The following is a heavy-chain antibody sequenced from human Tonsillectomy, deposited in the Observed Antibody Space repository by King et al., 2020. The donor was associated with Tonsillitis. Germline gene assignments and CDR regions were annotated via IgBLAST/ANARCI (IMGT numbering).Heavy chain of an antibody. Sequence: VQLVESGGGVVQSGRSLRISCAASGFTFSSVGMHWVLQAPGKGLEWVAVIWHDGSRKAYAESVKGRFTISRDNSENKVSLQMNSLTAEDTALYYCARDRNCRDAACHPVNQFDPWGQGTLVTVSS. CDR1: GFTFSSVG. D-gene: IGHD2-15*01. CDR3: ARDRNCRDAACHPVNQFDP. J-gene: IGHJ5*02. V-gene: IGHV3-33*01. CDR2: IWHDGSRK.